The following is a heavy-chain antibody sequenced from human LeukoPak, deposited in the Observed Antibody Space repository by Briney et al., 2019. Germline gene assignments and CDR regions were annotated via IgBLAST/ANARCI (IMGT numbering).Heavy chain of an antibody. CDR3: ARGRKDIVVVPAAIFGY. D-gene: IGHD2-2*01. J-gene: IGHJ4*02. CDR1: GGSFSGYY. CDR2: INNSGST. Sequence: SETLSLTCAVYGGSFSGYYWSWIRQPPGKGLEWIGEINNSGSTNYNPSLKSRVTISVDTSKNQFSLKLSSVTAADTAVYYCARGRKDIVVVPAAIFGYWGQGTLVTVSS. V-gene: IGHV4-34*01.